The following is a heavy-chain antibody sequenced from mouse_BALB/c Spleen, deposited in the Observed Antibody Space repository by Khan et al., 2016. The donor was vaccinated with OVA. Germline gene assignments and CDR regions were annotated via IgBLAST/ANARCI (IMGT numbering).Heavy chain of an antibody. Sequence: EVQLQESGPGLVKPSQSLSLTCPVTGYSITTDYAWNWIRQFPGNKLEWMGYISYSGNTKYNPSPKSRIPIIRDTSKNQFFLQLKSVTTEDTARYYCARVYGGDFDYWGQGTTLTVSS. CDR1: GYSITTDYA. CDR3: ARVYGGDFDY. CDR2: ISYSGNT. V-gene: IGHV3-2*02. J-gene: IGHJ2*01. D-gene: IGHD1-1*01.